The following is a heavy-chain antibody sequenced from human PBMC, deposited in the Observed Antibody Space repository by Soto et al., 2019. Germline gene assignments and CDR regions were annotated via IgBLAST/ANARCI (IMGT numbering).Heavy chain of an antibody. Sequence: GGSLRLSCAPSGSTQSNAWMNWVRQAPGKGLEWVGRVKSKADGGTTDYGTTDYAGPVKGRFTISTPDSKNTIYLQKNSLKPEDTAVYFFTTSAVASSPGAFGSWGRGTMVTVSS. CDR2: VKSKADGGTTDYGTT. J-gene: IGHJ3*02. CDR3: TTSAVASSPGAFGS. CDR1: GSTQSNAW. D-gene: IGHD5-12*01. V-gene: IGHV3-15*01.